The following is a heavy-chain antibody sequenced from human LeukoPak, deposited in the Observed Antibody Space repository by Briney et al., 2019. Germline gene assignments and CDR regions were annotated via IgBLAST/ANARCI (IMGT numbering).Heavy chain of an antibody. D-gene: IGHD3-10*01. CDR1: GFTFSSYG. V-gene: IGHV3-30*02. J-gene: IGHJ3*02. CDR2: IRYDGSNK. CDR3: ARSVPNYYGSGSYYYVGAAFDI. Sequence: PGGSLRLSCAASGFTFSSYGMHWVRQAPGKGLEWVAFIRYDGSNKYYADSVKGRFTISRDNSKNTLYLQMNSLRAEDTAVYYCARSVPNYYGSGSYYYVGAAFDIWGQGTMVTVSS.